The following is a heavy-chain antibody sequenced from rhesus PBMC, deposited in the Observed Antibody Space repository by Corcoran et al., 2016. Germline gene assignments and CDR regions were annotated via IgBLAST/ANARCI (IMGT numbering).Heavy chain of an antibody. J-gene: IGHJ4*01. CDR3: ARRLWGFDY. D-gene: IGHD7-45*01. CDR2: SGGDKTDP. CDR1: GDSINSGYG. V-gene: IGHV4-127*01. Sequence: QVQLQESGPGLVKPSETLSLTCTVSGDSINSGYGWTWIRQSPGKGMEWFGYSGGDKTDPSINPSLKTGVPISKDTAKNQFSLKMNSVTAADTAFYYCARRLWGFDYWGQGLLVTVSS.